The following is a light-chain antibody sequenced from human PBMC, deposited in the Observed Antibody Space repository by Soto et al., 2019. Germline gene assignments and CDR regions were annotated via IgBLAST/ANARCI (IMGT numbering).Light chain of an antibody. J-gene: IGLJ2*01. CDR3: SSYAGRNNLL. V-gene: IGLV2-8*01. CDR2: EVS. CDR1: SNDVGGYNY. Sequence: QSVLTQPPSASGSPGQSVTISCTGTSNDVGGYNYVSWYQQHPGKAPKLMIYEVSKRPSGVPDRFSGSKSGNTASLTVSGLQAEDEADYYCSSYAGRNNLLFGGGTKVTVL.